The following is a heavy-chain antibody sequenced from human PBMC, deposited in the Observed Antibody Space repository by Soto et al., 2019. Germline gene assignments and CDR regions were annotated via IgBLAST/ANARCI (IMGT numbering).Heavy chain of an antibody. J-gene: IGHJ5*02. V-gene: IGHV2-5*02. CDR1: RFSLTTSGVG. Sequence: QITLKESGPTLVKPTQTLTLTCTFSRFSLTTSGVGVGWIRQPPGKGLEWLALIYWDDDKRYSPSLKSRLTITKETARNQVVLTMTNREPVDTATYFFTHRYRFGKFDACGEGALVTVAS. CDR2: IYWDDDK. D-gene: IGHD1-26*01. CDR3: THRYRFGKFDA.